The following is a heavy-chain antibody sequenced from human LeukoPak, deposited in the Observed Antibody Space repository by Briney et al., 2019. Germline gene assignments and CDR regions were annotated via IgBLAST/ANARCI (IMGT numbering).Heavy chain of an antibody. D-gene: IGHD5-24*01. CDR1: GFTFSSYS. V-gene: IGHV3-21*01. J-gene: IGHJ4*02. CDR2: ISSSSSYI. CDR3: AGETRRDGYNPPDY. Sequence: GGSLRLSRAASGFTFSSYSMNWVRQAPGKGLEWVSSISSSSSYIYYADSVKGRFTISRDNAKNSLYLQMNSLRAEDTAVYYCAGETRRDGYNPPDYWGQGTLVTVSS.